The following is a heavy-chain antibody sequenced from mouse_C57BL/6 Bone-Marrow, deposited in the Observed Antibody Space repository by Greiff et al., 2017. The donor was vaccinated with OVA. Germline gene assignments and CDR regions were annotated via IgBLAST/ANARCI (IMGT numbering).Heavy chain of an antibody. CDR2: IYPGNSDT. V-gene: IGHV1-5*01. D-gene: IGHD1-1*01. J-gene: IGHJ4*01. CDR3: TRSPSFTTVVDYYAMDY. Sequence: VQLQQSGTVLARPGASVKMSCKTSGYTFTSYWMHWVKQRPGQGLEWIGAIYPGNSDTSYNQKFKGKAKLTAVTSASTAYMELSSLTNEDSAVYYCTRSPSFTTVVDYYAMDYWGQGTSVTVSS. CDR1: GYTFTSYW.